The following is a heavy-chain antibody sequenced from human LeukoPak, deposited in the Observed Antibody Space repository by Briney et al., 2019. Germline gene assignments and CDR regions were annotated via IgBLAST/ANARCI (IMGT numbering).Heavy chain of an antibody. CDR1: GFTFSSYW. V-gene: IGHV3-7*01. CDR2: IKQDGSEK. D-gene: IGHD3-10*01. CDR3: ARSDTDYGSGSYNYYYMDV. J-gene: IGHJ6*03. Sequence: PGGSLRLSCAASGFTFSSYWMSWVRQAPGQGLEWVANIKQDGSEKYYVDSVEGRFTISRDNAKNSLYLQMNSLRAEDTAVCYCARSDTDYGSGSYNYYYMDVWGKGTTVTISS.